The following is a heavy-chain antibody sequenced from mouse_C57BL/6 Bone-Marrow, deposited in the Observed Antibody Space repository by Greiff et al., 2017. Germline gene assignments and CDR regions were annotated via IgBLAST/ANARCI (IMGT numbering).Heavy chain of an antibody. J-gene: IGHJ3*01. V-gene: IGHV1-81*01. D-gene: IGHD1-1*01. CDR1: GYTFTSYG. Sequence: QVQLQQSGAELARPGASVKLSCKASGYTFTSYGISWVKQRTGQGLEWIGEIYPRSGNTYYNEKFKGKATLTAEKSSSTSYMELRSLTSEDSAVYFCAREAYYYGSSSFAYWGQGTLVTVSA. CDR2: IYPRSGNT. CDR3: AREAYYYGSSSFAY.